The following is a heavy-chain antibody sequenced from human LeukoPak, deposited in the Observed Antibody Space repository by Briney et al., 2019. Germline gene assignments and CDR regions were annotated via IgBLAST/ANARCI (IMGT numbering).Heavy chain of an antibody. CDR1: GFTFSSYW. CDR3: ARDGPSVTRKYYYYYYMDV. Sequence: PGGSLRLSCAASGFTFSSYWMTWVRQVPGKGLEWVASIKDDGSEQPYVDFVKGRFTISRDNAKSSLYLQMNSLRTEDTAVYYCARDGPSVTRKYYYYYYMDVWGNGTTVTVSS. D-gene: IGHD2-2*01. CDR2: IKDDGSEQ. J-gene: IGHJ6*03. V-gene: IGHV3-7*01.